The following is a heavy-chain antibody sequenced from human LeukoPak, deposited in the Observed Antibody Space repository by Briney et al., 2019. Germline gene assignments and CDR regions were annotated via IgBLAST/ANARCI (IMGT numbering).Heavy chain of an antibody. Sequence: SETLSLTCTASDGSNSLYFWSWIRQPPGKGLEWIGYIYYSGSTYYNPSLKSRVTMSVDTSKNQFSLKLTSVTAADTAVYYCARLRRTYSSSWLINYFDYWGQGTLVTVSS. CDR3: ARLRRTYSSSWLINYFDY. J-gene: IGHJ4*02. CDR1: DGSNSLYF. D-gene: IGHD6-13*01. V-gene: IGHV4-59*01. CDR2: IYYSGST.